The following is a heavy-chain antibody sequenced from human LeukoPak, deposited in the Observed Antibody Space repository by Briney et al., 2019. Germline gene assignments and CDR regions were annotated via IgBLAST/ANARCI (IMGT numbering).Heavy chain of an antibody. J-gene: IGHJ5*02. D-gene: IGHD5-18*01. CDR2: IYYGGST. CDR3: ARGASGYSFA. Sequence: PSETLSLTCTVSGGSISSYYWSWIRQPPGKGLEWIGYIYYGGSTNYNPSLKSRVTISIDTSKNQFSLNLSSVTAADTAVYYCARGASGYSFAWGQGTLVTVSS. CDR1: GGSISSYY. V-gene: IGHV4-59*01.